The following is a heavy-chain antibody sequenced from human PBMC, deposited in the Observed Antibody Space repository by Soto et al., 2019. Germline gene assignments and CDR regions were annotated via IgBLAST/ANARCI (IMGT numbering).Heavy chain of an antibody. D-gene: IGHD2-8*01. V-gene: IGHV1-18*04. J-gene: IGHJ5*02. CDR2: ISPYDGDR. Sequence: ASVKVSCKASGYTFANYGISWVRQARGQGLEWMGWISPYDGDRNFARKFQGRITMTTDTLTNTVYMELRSLRSDDTAVFYCARDRGYCTNGVCKDEFEPWGQGTLVTVSS. CDR3: ARDRGYCTNGVCKDEFEP. CDR1: GYTFANYG.